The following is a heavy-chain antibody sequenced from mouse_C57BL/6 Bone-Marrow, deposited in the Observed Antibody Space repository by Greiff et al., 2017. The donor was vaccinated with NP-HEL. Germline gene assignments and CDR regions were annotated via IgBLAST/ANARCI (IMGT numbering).Heavy chain of an antibody. CDR1: GYTFTSYW. D-gene: IGHD1-1*01. Sequence: QVQLQQPGAELVKPGASVKLSCKASGYTFTSYWMHWVKQRPGQGLEWIGMIHPNSGSTNYNEKFKSKATLTVDKSSSTAYMQLSSLTSEDSAVYYCARDYGSSLYYFDYWGQGTTITVSS. J-gene: IGHJ2*01. CDR3: ARDYGSSLYYFDY. V-gene: IGHV1-64*01. CDR2: IHPNSGST.